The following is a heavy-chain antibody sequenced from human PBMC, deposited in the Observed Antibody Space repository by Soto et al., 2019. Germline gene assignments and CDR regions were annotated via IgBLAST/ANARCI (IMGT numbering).Heavy chain of an antibody. V-gene: IGHV1-69*13. CDR3: ARGGYYDSSGSRNYHYYGMNV. CDR2: IIPIFGTS. Sequence: GASVKVSCKASGGTFSSYAILWVRQAPGQGLEWMGGIIPIFGTSNFAQKFRGRVTITADESTSTAYMELSSLRSDDTAIYFCARGGYYDSSGSRNYHYYGMNVWGQGTTVTVSS. J-gene: IGHJ6*02. CDR1: GGTFSSYA. D-gene: IGHD3-22*01.